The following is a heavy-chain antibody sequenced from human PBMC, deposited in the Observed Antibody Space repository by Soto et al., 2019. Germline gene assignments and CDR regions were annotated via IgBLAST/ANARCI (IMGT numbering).Heavy chain of an antibody. V-gene: IGHV1-69*06. D-gene: IGHD4-4*01. J-gene: IGHJ6*02. CDR1: GGTLSSYV. Sequence: QLVQSGAEVKKPGSSVKVSCKASGGTLSSYVIGWVRQAPGQGLEWMGGIIPMTGTPNYAQKFQDRVTITADKSTSTAYMELRTLRSDDTAVYYCARKGTTVNYYYYARDVWGQGTTVTVSS. CDR3: ARKGTTVNYYYYARDV. CDR2: IIPMTGTP.